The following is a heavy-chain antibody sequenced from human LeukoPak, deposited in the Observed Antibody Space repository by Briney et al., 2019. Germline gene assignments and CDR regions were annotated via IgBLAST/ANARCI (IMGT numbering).Heavy chain of an antibody. D-gene: IGHD2-2*02. CDR1: GGSISSYY. Sequence: SETLSLTCTVSGGSISSYYWSWTRQPAGKGLEWIGRIYTSGSTNYNPSLKSRVTMSVDTSKNQFSLKLSSVTAADTAVYYCARDRQDIVVVPAAINYGSGNYDAFDIWGQGTMVTVSS. J-gene: IGHJ3*02. CDR3: ARDRQDIVVVPAAINYGSGNYDAFDI. CDR2: IYTSGST. V-gene: IGHV4-4*07.